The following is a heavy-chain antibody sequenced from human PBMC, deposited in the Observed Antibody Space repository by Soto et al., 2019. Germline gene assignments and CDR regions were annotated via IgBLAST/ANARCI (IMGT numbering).Heavy chain of an antibody. CDR2: TSGSGDYT. CDR1: GFTFSNYA. J-gene: IGHJ4*02. V-gene: IGHV3-23*01. D-gene: IGHD6-19*01. CDR3: AKGPSSGWFFFDY. Sequence: GSLILSCAASGFTFSNYAMSWIRQAPGKGLEWVSVTSGSGDYTHYADYVRGRFTVSRDNSKNTLYLQMNSLRAEDTAVYYCAKGPSSGWFFFDYWGQGTLVTVSS.